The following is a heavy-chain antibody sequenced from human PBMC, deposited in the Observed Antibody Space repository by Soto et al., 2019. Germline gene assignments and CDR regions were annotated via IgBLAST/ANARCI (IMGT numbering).Heavy chain of an antibody. CDR3: ARLLYYDFWSGYFDY. Sequence: SETLSLTCTVSGGSISSYYWSWIRQPPGKGLEWIGYIYYSGSTNYNPSLKSRVTISVDTSKNQFSLKLSSVTAADTAVYYCARLLYYDFWSGYFDYWGQGTLVTVSS. D-gene: IGHD3-3*01. J-gene: IGHJ4*02. V-gene: IGHV4-59*08. CDR2: IYYSGST. CDR1: GGSISSYY.